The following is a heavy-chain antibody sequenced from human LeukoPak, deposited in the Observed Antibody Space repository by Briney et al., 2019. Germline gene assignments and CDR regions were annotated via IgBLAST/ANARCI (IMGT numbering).Heavy chain of an antibody. CDR1: GFTFTSYE. J-gene: IGHJ6*03. D-gene: IGHD1-14*01. CDR2: ITSSGSTI. V-gene: IGHV3-48*03. Sequence: GGSLRLSCAASGFTFTSYEMNWVCQAPGKGLEWVSYITSSGSTIYYADSVKGRFTISRDNAKNSLYLQMNSLRAEDTAVYYCARDPATRPGFYYYYYYMHVWGKGTTVTVSS. CDR3: ARDPATRPGFYYYYYYMHV.